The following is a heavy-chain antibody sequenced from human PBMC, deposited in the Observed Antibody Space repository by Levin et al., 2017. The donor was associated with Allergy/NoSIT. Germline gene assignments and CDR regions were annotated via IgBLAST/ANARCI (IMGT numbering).Heavy chain of an antibody. Sequence: GESLKISCKASGYTFTNYYMHWVRQAPGPGLEWMGIINPSGGSTRYAQKFQGRVTMTRDTSTSTVYMELSSLRSEDTAVYYCARGINYYDSGSYPHYYGMDVWGQGTTVTVSS. CDR2: INPSGGST. D-gene: IGHD3-10*01. CDR3: ARGINYYDSGSYPHYYGMDV. V-gene: IGHV1-46*01. CDR1: GYTFTNYY. J-gene: IGHJ6*02.